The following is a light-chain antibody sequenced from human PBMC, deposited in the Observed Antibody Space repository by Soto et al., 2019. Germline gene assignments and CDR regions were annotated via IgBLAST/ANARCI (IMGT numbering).Light chain of an antibody. CDR1: QSVSNKY. Sequence: EIVLTQSPGTLSLFPGERATLSCRASQSVSNKYLAWYQQKRGQAPRLVIHGASSRATGIPDRFSGSGSETDFTLTISRLEPEDFAVYYCQQYATSPRTFGQGTRWISN. J-gene: IGKJ1*01. CDR2: GAS. CDR3: QQYATSPRT. V-gene: IGKV3-20*01.